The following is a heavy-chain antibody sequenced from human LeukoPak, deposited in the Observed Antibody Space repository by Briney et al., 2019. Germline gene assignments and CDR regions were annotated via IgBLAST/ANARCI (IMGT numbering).Heavy chain of an antibody. CDR2: ISSNGGST. D-gene: IGHD2-15*01. V-gene: IGHV3-64D*09. CDR1: GFTFSSYA. Sequence: GGSLRLSCSASGFTFSSYAMHWVRQAPGKGLEYVSAISSNGGSTYYPDSVKGRFTISRDKSKSTLYLQMSSLRTEDTAVYYCVKGPRSYCSGGSCYEDWGQGTLVTVSS. J-gene: IGHJ4*02. CDR3: VKGPRSYCSGGSCYED.